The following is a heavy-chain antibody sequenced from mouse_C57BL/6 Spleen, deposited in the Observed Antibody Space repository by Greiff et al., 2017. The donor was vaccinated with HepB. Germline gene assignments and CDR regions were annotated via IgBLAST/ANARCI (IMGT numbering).Heavy chain of an antibody. CDR1: GYNFTSYD. CDR2: IYPRDGST. D-gene: IGHD4-1*01. J-gene: IGHJ2*01. V-gene: IGHV1-85*01. CDR3: AREVTGTGPYYFDY. Sequence: QVQLQQSGPELVKPGASVKLSCKASGYNFTSYDINWVKQRPGQGLEWIGWIYPRDGSTKYNEKFKGKATLTVDTSSSTAYMELHSLTSEDSAVYFCAREVTGTGPYYFDYWGQGTTLTVSS.